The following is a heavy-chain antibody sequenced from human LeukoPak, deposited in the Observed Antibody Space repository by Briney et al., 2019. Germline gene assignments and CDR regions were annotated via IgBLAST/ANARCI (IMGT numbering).Heavy chain of an antibody. CDR1: GGSFSGYY. CDR2: INHSGST. V-gene: IGHV4-34*01. D-gene: IGHD2-2*02. CDR3: ARGGSGYCSSTSCYTVDY. Sequence: SETLSLTCAVYGGSFSGYYWSWIRQPPGKGLEWIGEINHSGSTNYNPSLKSRVTISVDTSKNQFSLKLSSVTAADTAVHYCARGGSGYCSSTSCYTVDYWGQGTLVTVSS. J-gene: IGHJ4*02.